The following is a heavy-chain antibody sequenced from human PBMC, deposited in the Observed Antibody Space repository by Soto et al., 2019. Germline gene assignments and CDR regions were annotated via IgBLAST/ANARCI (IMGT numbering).Heavy chain of an antibody. D-gene: IGHD2-2*01. J-gene: IGHJ5*02. CDR2: SSAYTDDP. CDR1: GNTFTNFG. V-gene: IGHV1-18*01. Sequence: VKVSCKASGNTFTNFGVTWVRQAPGQGLEWMGWSSAYTDDPNYAQKFQGRVTMTIDTSTSTAYLDLRSLTSDDTAVYYCARVIPGAEAWFDPWGQGTLVTVSS. CDR3: ARVIPGAEAWFDP.